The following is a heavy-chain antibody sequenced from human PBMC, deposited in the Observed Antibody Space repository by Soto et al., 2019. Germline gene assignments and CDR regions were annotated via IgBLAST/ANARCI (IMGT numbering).Heavy chain of an antibody. CDR3: ATAIRDGTSRWFDP. J-gene: IGHJ5*02. V-gene: IGHV6-1*01. Sequence: SQTLSLTCAISGDSVSSNSAAWNWIRQSPSRDLEWLGRTYYRSKWYNDYAVSVNSRITINPDTSKNQFSLQLNSVTPEDTAVYYCATAIRDGTSRWFDPWGQGTLVTV. CDR2: TYYRSKWYN. CDR1: GDSVSSNSAA.